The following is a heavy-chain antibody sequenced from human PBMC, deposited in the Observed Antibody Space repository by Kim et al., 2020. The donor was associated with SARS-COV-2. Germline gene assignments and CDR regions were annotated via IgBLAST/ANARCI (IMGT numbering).Heavy chain of an antibody. Sequence: TLSYADSVRGRFTVPGDNAKNSLFLQMNRLRGEDTAVYHCARSVEGAFDLWGQGTMVTVSS. D-gene: IGHD1-1*01. J-gene: IGHJ3*01. V-gene: IGHV3-48*03. CDR3: ARSVEGAFDL. CDR2: TL.